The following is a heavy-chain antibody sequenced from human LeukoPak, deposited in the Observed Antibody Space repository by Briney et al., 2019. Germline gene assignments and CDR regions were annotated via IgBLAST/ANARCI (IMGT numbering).Heavy chain of an antibody. D-gene: IGHD1-26*01. CDR3: ARSVFGGGSYSFDP. CDR1: GGSISSGGYS. Sequence: SETLSLTCAVSGGSISSGGYSWSWIRQPPGKGLEWIGYIYYSGSTYYNPSLKSRVTISVDTSKNQFSLKLSSVTAADTAVYYCARSVFGGGSYSFDPWGQGTLVTVSS. J-gene: IGHJ5*02. CDR2: IYYSGST. V-gene: IGHV4-30-4*07.